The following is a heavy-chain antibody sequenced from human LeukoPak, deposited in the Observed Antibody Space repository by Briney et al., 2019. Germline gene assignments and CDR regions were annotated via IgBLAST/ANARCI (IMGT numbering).Heavy chain of an antibody. CDR1: GFTFSSYA. J-gene: IGHJ4*02. D-gene: IGHD2-2*01. CDR2: ISGSGGST. V-gene: IGHV3-23*01. Sequence: PGGSLRLSCAASGFTFSSYAMSWVRQAPGKGLEWVSAISGSGGSTYYADSVKGRFTISRDNSKNTLYLQMNSLRAEDTAVYYCARPRGGVFCSSTSCFLDHWGQGTLVTVSS. CDR3: ARPRGGVFCSSTSCFLDH.